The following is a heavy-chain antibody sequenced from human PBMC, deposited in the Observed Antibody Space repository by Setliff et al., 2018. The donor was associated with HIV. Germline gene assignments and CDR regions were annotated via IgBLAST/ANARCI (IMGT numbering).Heavy chain of an antibody. CDR3: ARGDGYRGNDAYYDTGMDV. CDR2: IYYSGST. J-gene: IGHJ6*02. Sequence: LSLTCAVYGGSFSGYYWSWIRQPPGKGLEWIGSIYYSGSTYYNPSLKSRVTISVDTSKNQFSLNLRSVAAADTAVYYGARGDGYRGNDAYYDTGMDVWGQGITVTVSS. V-gene: IGHV4-34*01. D-gene: IGHD5-12*01. CDR1: GGSFSGYY.